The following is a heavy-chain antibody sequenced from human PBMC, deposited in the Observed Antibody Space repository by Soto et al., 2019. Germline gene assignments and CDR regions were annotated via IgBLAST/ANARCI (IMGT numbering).Heavy chain of an antibody. V-gene: IGHV4-4*02. D-gene: IGHD6-19*01. Sequence: SETLSLTCAVSGGSISSSNWRSWVRQPPGKGLEWIGEIYHSGSTNYNPSLKSRVTISVDKSKNQFSLKLSSVTAADTAVYYCARASGIAVAGPFDYWGQGTLVTVSS. J-gene: IGHJ4*02. CDR1: GGSISSSNW. CDR2: IYHSGST. CDR3: ARASGIAVAGPFDY.